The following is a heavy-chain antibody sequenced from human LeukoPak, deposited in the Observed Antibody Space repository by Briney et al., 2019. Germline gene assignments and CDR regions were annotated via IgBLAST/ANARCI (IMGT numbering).Heavy chain of an antibody. CDR2: IKSKTDGGTT. D-gene: IGHD2-2*01. V-gene: IGHV3-15*01. CDR1: GFTFSNAW. CDR3: TTDPIVVVPAASYGMDV. Sequence: GGSLRLSCAASGFTFSNAWMSWVRQAPGKGLEWVGRIKSKTDGGTTDCAAPVKGRFTISRDDSKNTLYLQMNSLKTEDTAVYYCTTDPIVVVPAASYGMDVWGQGTTVTVSS. J-gene: IGHJ6*02.